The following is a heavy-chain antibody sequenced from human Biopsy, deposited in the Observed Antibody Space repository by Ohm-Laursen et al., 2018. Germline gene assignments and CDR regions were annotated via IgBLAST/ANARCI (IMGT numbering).Heavy chain of an antibody. J-gene: IGHJ5*02. CDR2: IIPIFGTA. CDR1: GGTFTNYA. V-gene: IGHV1-69*01. D-gene: IGHD3-10*01. Sequence: GSSVKVSCKASGGTFTNYAISWVRQAPGQGLEWMGGIIPIFGTANYAQKFQGRVTITADESTSTAYMELSSLRSDDTAVYYCARDTLMAQHLVPGENWFDPWGQGTLVSVSS. CDR3: ARDTLMAQHLVPGENWFDP.